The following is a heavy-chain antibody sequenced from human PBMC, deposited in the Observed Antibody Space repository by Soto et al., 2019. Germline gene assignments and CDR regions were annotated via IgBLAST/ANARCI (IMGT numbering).Heavy chain of an antibody. J-gene: IGHJ4*02. D-gene: IGHD2-15*01. V-gene: IGHV1-3*01. CDR3: ARELGGWPDY. Sequence: QVQLVQSGAEVKKPGASVKVSCKASGYTFTSYAMRWVRQAPGQRLEWMGWINAGNGNTKYSQSFQGRVTITRDTSASTAYMELSSPRSEDTAVYYWARELGGWPDYGGQGTLVTVSS. CDR1: GYTFTSYA. CDR2: INAGNGNT.